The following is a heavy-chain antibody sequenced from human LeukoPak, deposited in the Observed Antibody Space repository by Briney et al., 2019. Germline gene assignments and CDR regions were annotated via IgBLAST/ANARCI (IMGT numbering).Heavy chain of an antibody. D-gene: IGHD2-2*01. J-gene: IGHJ4*02. CDR2: IRYDGSNK. V-gene: IGHV3-30*02. Sequence: GGSLRLSCAASGFTFSSYGMHWVRQAPGKGLEWVAFIRYDGSNKYYADSVKGRFTISRDNAKNSLYLQMNSLRAEDTAVYYCAREPVRSTSFDYWGQGPLVTVSS. CDR1: GFTFSSYG. CDR3: AREPVRSTSFDY.